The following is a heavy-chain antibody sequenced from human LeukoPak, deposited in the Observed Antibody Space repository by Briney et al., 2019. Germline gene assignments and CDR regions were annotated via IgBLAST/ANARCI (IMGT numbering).Heavy chain of an antibody. CDR1: GGSFSGYY. CDR3: ARGGVRGILLPVDY. D-gene: IGHD3-10*01. J-gene: IGHJ4*02. CDR2: INHSGST. Sequence: PSETLSLTCAVYGGSFSGYYWSWIRQPPGKGLEWIGEINHSGSTNYNPSLKSRVTISVDTSKNQFSLKLSSVTAADTAVYYCARGGVRGILLPVDYWGQGTLVTVSS. V-gene: IGHV4-34*01.